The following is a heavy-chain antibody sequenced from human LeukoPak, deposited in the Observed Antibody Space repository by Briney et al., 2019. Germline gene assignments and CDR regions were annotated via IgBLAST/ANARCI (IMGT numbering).Heavy chain of an antibody. CDR2: IYYSGST. D-gene: IGHD2-8*02. Sequence: SETLSLTCTVSGGSISSSSYYWGWIHQPPGKGLEWIGSIYYSGSTYYNPSLKSRVTISVDTSKNQFSLKLSSVTAADTAVYYCAPSRWVVYPPHNWFDPWGQGTLVTVSS. CDR1: GGSISSSSYY. J-gene: IGHJ5*02. CDR3: APSRWVVYPPHNWFDP. V-gene: IGHV4-39*01.